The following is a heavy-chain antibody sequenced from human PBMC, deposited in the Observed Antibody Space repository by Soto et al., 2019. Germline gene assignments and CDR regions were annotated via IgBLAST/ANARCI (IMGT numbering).Heavy chain of an antibody. CDR1: GGSISSYY. Sequence: SETLSLTCTVSGGSISSYYWSWIRQPPGKGLEWIGYIYYSGSTNYNPSLKSRVTISVDTSKNQFSLKLSSVTAADTAVYYCARASISGSYTSLGYWGQGTLVTVSS. CDR2: IYYSGST. CDR3: ARASISGSYTSLGY. V-gene: IGHV4-59*12. J-gene: IGHJ4*02. D-gene: IGHD1-26*01.